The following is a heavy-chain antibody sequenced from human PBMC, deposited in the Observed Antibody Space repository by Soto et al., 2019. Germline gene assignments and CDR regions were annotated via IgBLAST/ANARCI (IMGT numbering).Heavy chain of an antibody. CDR2: IIPIFGTA. CDR3: ARLWEGGATILWYYGL. D-gene: IGHD1-26*01. J-gene: IGHJ2*01. V-gene: IGHV1-69*13. CDR1: GGTFSSYA. Sequence: SVKVSCKAPGGTFSSYAISWVRQAPGQGLEWMGGIIPIFGTANYAQKFQGRVTITADESTSTAYMELSSLRSEDTAVYYCARLWEGGATILWYYGLCGGGTPV.